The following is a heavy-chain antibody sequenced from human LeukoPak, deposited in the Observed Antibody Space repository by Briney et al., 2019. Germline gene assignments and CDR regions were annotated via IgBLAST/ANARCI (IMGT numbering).Heavy chain of an antibody. CDR3: ACGYSYGPDYYYYGMDV. CDR1: GGTFSSYA. J-gene: IGHJ6*02. Sequence: ASVKVSCKASGGTFSSYAISWVRQAPGQGLEWMGGIIPILGTANYAQKFQGRVTITADESTSTAYMELSSLRSEDTAVYYCACGYSYGPDYYYYGMDVWGQGTTVTVSS. V-gene: IGHV1-69*13. D-gene: IGHD5-18*01. CDR2: IIPILGTA.